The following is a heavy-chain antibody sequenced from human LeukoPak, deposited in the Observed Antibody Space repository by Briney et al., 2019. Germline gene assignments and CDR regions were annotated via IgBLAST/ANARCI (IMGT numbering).Heavy chain of an antibody. CDR1: GFTFSSYW. CDR3: ARGGRRVYSGYDLIYGMDV. V-gene: IGHV3-74*01. J-gene: IGHJ6*02. D-gene: IGHD5-12*01. Sequence: PGGSLRLSCAASGFTFSSYWMHWVRQAPGKGLVWVSRINSDGSSTSYADSVKGRFTISRDNAKNTLYLQMNSLRAEDTAVYYCARGGRRVYSGYDLIYGMDVWGQGTTVTVSS. CDR2: INSDGSST.